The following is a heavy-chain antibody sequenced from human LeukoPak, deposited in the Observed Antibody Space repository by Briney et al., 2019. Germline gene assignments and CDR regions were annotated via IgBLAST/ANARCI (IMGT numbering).Heavy chain of an antibody. CDR2: INPSGGST. J-gene: IGHJ4*02. CDR1: GYTFTSYY. CDR3: AKGELRFKEFDY. D-gene: IGHD3-3*01. V-gene: IGHV1-46*01. Sequence: ASVKVSRKASGYTFTSYYMHWVRQAPGQGLEWMGIINPSGGSTSYAQKFQGRVTMTRDTSTSTVYMELSSLSSEDTAVYYCAKGELRFKEFDYWGQGTLVTVSS.